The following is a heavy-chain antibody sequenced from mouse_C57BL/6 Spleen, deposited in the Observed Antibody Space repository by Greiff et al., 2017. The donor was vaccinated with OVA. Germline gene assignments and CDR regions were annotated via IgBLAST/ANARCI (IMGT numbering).Heavy chain of an antibody. V-gene: IGHV1-82*01. CDR3: ASPYGSPLDY. D-gene: IGHD1-1*01. J-gene: IGHJ2*01. CDR1: GYAFSSSW. CDR2: IYPGDGDT. Sequence: QVQLKQSGPELVKPGASVKISCKASGYAFSSSWMNWVKQRPGKGLEWIGRIYPGDGDTNYNGKFKGKATLTADKSSSTAYMQLSSLTSEDSAVYFCASPYGSPLDYWGQGTTLTVSS.